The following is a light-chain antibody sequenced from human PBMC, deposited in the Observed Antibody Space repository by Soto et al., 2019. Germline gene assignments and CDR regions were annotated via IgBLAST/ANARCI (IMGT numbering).Light chain of an antibody. J-gene: IGKJ4*01. CDR1: QSINSW. CDR2: TAS. CDR3: QQYEAYPLT. Sequence: DIQMTQSPSTLSASVGDRVTNTCRASQSINSWLAWYQQKPGKAPKLLVYTASSLVSGVPSRFSGSGSATEFTLTISTLQPDDFATYYCQQYEAYPLTFGGGTRVEIK. V-gene: IGKV1-5*03.